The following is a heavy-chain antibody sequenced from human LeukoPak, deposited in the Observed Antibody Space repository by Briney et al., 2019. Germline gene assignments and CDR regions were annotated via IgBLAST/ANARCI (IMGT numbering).Heavy chain of an antibody. CDR1: GFTFSSYA. D-gene: IGHD6-19*01. CDR2: ISYDGSNK. V-gene: IGHV3-30*04. J-gene: IGHJ5*02. Sequence: GRSLRLSCAASGFTFSSYAMHWVRQAPGKGLEWVAVISYDGSNKYYADSVKGRFTISGDNSKNTLYLQMNSLRAEDTAVYYCARDLAVAGTGWFDPWGQGTLVTVSS. CDR3: ARDLAVAGTGWFDP.